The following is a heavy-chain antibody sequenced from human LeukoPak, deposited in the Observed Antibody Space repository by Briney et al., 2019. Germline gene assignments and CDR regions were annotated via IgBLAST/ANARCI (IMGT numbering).Heavy chain of an antibody. CDR2: ISYDGRNK. D-gene: IGHD1-1*01. CDR3: ARTGNPATGDY. J-gene: IGHJ4*02. V-gene: IGHV3-30*14. Sequence: GGSLRLSCAASGFTFSSYEMNWVRQAPGKGLEWVAFISYDGRNKYYADSVKGRFTISRDNSKNTLYLQMNSLRAEDTAVYYCARTGNPATGDYWGQGTLVTVSS. CDR1: GFTFSSYE.